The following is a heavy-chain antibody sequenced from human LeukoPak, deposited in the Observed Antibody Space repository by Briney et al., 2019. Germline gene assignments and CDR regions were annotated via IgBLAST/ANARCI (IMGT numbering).Heavy chain of an antibody. CDR1: GYTFTSYG. Sequence: ASVKVSCKASGYTFTSYGISWVRQAPGQGLAWMGWISAYNGNTNYAQKLQGRVTMTTDTSTSTAYMELRSLRSDDTAVYYCARRDCSSTSCYTGYSSSFDYWGQGTLVTVSS. CDR2: ISAYNGNT. CDR3: ARRDCSSTSCYTGYSSSFDY. V-gene: IGHV1-18*01. J-gene: IGHJ4*02. D-gene: IGHD2-2*02.